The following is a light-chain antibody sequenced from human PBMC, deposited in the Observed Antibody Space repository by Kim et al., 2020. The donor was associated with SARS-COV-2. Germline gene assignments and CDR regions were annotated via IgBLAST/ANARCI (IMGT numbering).Light chain of an antibody. V-gene: IGLV3-19*01. CDR1: SLRSYY. CDR2: GKN. J-gene: IGLJ2*01. Sequence: ALGQTVMITCQGDSLRSYYASWYQQKPGQSPILVIYGKNNRPSGIPDRFSGSSSGNTASLTITGTQAGDEADYYCNSRDSNDNVVFGGGTQLTV. CDR3: NSRDSNDNVV.